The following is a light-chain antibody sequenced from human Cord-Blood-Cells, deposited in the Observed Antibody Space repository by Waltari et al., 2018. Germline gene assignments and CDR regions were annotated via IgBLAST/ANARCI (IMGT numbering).Light chain of an antibody. J-gene: IGKJ4*01. CDR3: QQRSNWPPLT. CDR2: DAS. CDR1: QSVSSY. V-gene: IGKV3-11*01. Sequence: EIVLTQSPATLSLSPGDRATLSCRASQSVSSYLAWYQQTPGQAPRLLIYDASNRATGIPARFSGSGSGTDFTLTSSSLEPEDFAVYYCQQRSNWPPLTFGGGTKVEIK.